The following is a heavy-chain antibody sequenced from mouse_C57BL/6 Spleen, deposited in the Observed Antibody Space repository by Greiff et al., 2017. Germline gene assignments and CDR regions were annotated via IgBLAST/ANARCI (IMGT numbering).Heavy chain of an antibody. J-gene: IGHJ4*01. Sequence: VQLQQSGPGLVQPSQSLSITCTVSGFSLTSSGVHWVRQSPGKGLEWLGVIWSGGSTDYNAAFISRLSISNDNSKSQVFFKMNSLQADDTAIYYCARGHYYGSSSFMDYWGQGTSVTVSS. CDR2: IWSGGST. CDR1: GFSLTSSG. V-gene: IGHV2-2*01. D-gene: IGHD1-1*01. CDR3: ARGHYYGSSSFMDY.